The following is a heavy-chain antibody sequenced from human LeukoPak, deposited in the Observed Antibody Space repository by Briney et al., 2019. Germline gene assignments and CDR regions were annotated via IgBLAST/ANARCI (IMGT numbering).Heavy chain of an antibody. J-gene: IGHJ4*02. CDR2: IYYSGCT. CDR3: ARYCSSTSCYNYFDY. V-gene: IGHV4-59*01. Sequence: SETLSLTCTVSGGSISSYYWSWIRQPPGKGLEWLGYIYYSGCTNYNPSLKSRVTISVDTSKNQFSLKLSSVTAADTAVYYCARYCSSTSCYNYFDYWGQGTLVTVSS. CDR1: GGSISSYY. D-gene: IGHD2-2*02.